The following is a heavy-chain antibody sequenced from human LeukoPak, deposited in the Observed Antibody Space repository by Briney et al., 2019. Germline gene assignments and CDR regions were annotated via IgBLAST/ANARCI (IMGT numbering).Heavy chain of an antibody. CDR3: ARRLTQYDCFDP. V-gene: IGHV6-1*01. CDR1: GDSVSSNSVT. J-gene: IGHJ5*02. D-gene: IGHD2-2*01. Sequence: SQTLSLTCAISGDSVSSNSVTWNWIRQSPSRGLEWLGRTNYRSTWYNDYAVSVRGRITVNPETSKNQFSLHLNSVTPEDTAVYYCARRLTQYDCFDPWGQGILVTVSS. CDR2: TNYRSTWYN.